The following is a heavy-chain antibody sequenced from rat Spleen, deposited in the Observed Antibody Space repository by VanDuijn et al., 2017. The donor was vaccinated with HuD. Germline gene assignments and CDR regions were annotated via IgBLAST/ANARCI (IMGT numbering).Heavy chain of an antibody. CDR2: ISPSGGST. Sequence: EVQLVESGGGLVQPGRSLKLSCAASGFTFSNYGMHWIRQAPTKGLEGVASISPSGGSTYYGDSVKGRFTISRDNAKSTLYLQMNSLRSEDTATYYCARPGYYDGYYQYYFDYWGQGVMVTVSS. J-gene: IGHJ2*01. CDR3: ARPGYYDGYYQYYFDY. CDR1: GFTFSNYG. D-gene: IGHD1-12*03. V-gene: IGHV5-19*01.